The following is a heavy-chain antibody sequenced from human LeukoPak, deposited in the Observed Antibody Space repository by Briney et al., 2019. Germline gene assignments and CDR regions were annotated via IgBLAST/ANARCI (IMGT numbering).Heavy chain of an antibody. CDR2: INWNGGST. CDR3: ARDPANYYDSSGYSDYYMDV. CDR1: GFTFDDYG. J-gene: IGHJ6*03. Sequence: GGSLRLSCAASGFTFDDYGMSWVRQAPGKGLEWVSGINWNGGSTGYADSVKGRFTISRDNAKNSLYLQMNSLRAEDAALYYCARDPANYYDSSGYSDYYMDVWGNGTSVTVSS. V-gene: IGHV3-20*04. D-gene: IGHD3-22*01.